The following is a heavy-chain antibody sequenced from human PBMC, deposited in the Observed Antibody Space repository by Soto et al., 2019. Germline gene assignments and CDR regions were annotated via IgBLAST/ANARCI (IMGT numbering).Heavy chain of an antibody. J-gene: IGHJ4*02. CDR2: INPSGGST. D-gene: IGHD6-19*01. Sequence: ASVKVSCKASGGTFSSYYMHWVRQAPGQGLEWMGVINPSGGSTTYAQKFQGRVTMTRDTSTTTFYMELSSLTSEDTAVYYCARASVSGRRFDYWGEGTLVTVSS. CDR3: ARASVSGRRFDY. CDR1: GGTFSSYY. V-gene: IGHV1-46*03.